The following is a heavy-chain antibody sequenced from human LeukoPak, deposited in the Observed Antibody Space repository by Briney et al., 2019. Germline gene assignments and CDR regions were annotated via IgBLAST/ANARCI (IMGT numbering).Heavy chain of an antibody. CDR1: GYTFTSYY. V-gene: IGHV1-46*01. Sequence: GASVKVSCKASGYTFTSYYMHWVRQAPGQGLEWMGIINPSGGSTSYAQKFQGRVTMTRDMSTSTVYMELSSLRSEDTAVYYCAAEYCSGGSCPWGWGQGALVTVSS. J-gene: IGHJ4*02. CDR2: INPSGGST. CDR3: AAEYCSGGSCPWG. D-gene: IGHD2-15*01.